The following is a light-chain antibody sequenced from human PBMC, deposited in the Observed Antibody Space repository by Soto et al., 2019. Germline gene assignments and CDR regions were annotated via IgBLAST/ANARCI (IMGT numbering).Light chain of an antibody. CDR3: QQRRHWPLT. CDR1: QSVSSY. CDR2: DAS. Sequence: EIVLTQSPATLSLSPGERATLSCRASQSVSSYLAWYQQKPGQAPRLLIYDASNRTAGIPARLSGSGSGTDFNLTISSLEPADFAVYFCQQRRHWPLTFGGGTKVEIK. V-gene: IGKV3-11*01. J-gene: IGKJ4*01.